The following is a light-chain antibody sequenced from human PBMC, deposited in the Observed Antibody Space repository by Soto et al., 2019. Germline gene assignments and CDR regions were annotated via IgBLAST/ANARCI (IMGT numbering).Light chain of an antibody. J-gene: IGKJ1*01. CDR1: QTISNF. V-gene: IGKV1-5*03. CDR2: RAS. CDR3: QQYKSYPWT. Sequence: ILITQSPSSLFASTGESVAITCRASQTISNFLAWYQQTPGNAPKLLFHRASNIEGGVPSGFSGGGSGTEFTLTINSLEPDDSATYYCQQYKSYPWTFGTGTTV.